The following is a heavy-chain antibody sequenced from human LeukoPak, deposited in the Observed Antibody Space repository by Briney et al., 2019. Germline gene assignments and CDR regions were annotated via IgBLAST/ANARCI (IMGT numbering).Heavy chain of an antibody. Sequence: GSLRLSCAASGFTFSSYGMHWVRQAPGKGLEWVAVISYDGSNKYYADSVKGRFTISRDNSKNTLYLQMNSLRAEDTAVYYCARDGYDFWSGYLTSNVFDYWGQGTLVTVSS. J-gene: IGHJ4*02. CDR2: ISYDGSNK. CDR3: ARDGYDFWSGYLTSNVFDY. D-gene: IGHD3-3*01. CDR1: GFTFSSYG. V-gene: IGHV3-30*03.